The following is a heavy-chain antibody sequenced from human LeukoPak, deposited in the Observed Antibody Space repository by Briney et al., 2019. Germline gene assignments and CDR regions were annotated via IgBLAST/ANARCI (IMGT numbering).Heavy chain of an antibody. CDR2: INAGHGNT. J-gene: IGHJ4*02. Sequence: ASVKFSCKASGYTFTSYAMHWVRQAPGQRLEWMGWINAGHGNTKYSQKFQGRVTITRDTSASTAYMELSSLRSEDTAVYYCARARSSGWYKGALVGDNFDYWGQGTLVTVSS. D-gene: IGHD6-19*01. CDR1: GYTFTSYA. CDR3: ARARSSGWYKGALVGDNFDY. V-gene: IGHV1-3*01.